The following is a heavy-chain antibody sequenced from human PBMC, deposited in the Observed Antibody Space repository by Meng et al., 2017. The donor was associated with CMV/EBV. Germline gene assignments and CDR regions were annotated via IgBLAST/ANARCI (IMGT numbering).Heavy chain of an antibody. CDR3: ARGEVYCSSTSCYTCFDY. D-gene: IGHD2-2*02. CDR1: GFTFSDYY. V-gene: IGHV3-11*01. Sequence: GGSLRLSCAASGFTFSDYYMSWIRQAPGKGLEWVSYISSSGSTIYYADSVKGRFTISRDNAKNSLYLQMNSLRAEDTAVYYCARGEVYCSSTSCYTCFDYWGQGTLVTVSS. J-gene: IGHJ4*02. CDR2: ISSSGSTI.